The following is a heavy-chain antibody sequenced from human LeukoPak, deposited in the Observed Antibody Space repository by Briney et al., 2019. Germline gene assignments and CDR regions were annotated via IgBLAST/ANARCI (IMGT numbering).Heavy chain of an antibody. Sequence: PSETLSLTCAVYGGSFSGYYWSWIRQPPGKRLEWIGEINHSGSTNYNPSLKSRVTISVDTSKNQFSLKLSSVTAADTAVYYCASLNCSSTSCYYPGGDYWGQGTLVTVSS. CDR2: INHSGST. CDR3: ASLNCSSTSCYYPGGDY. CDR1: GGSFSGYY. V-gene: IGHV4-34*01. J-gene: IGHJ4*02. D-gene: IGHD2-2*01.